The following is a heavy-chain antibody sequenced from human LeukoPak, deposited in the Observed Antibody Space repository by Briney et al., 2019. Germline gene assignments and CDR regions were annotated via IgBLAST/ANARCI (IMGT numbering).Heavy chain of an antibody. J-gene: IGHJ6*03. CDR1: GFTFSSYA. Sequence: GGSLRLSCAASGFTFSSYAMSWVRQPPGKGLEWVSTISGSGGSTYYANSVKGRFTISRDNAKNSLYLQMNSLRAEDTAVYYCARGGIAAAGFYYYYYMDVWGKGTTVTISS. CDR2: ISGSGGST. CDR3: ARGGIAAAGFYYYYYMDV. D-gene: IGHD6-13*01. V-gene: IGHV3-23*01.